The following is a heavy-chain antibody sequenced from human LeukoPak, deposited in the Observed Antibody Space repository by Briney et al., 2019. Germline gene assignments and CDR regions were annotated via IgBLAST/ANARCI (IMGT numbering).Heavy chain of an antibody. V-gene: IGHV3-48*04. J-gene: IGHJ4*02. D-gene: IGHD5-12*01. CDR3: ARAGSHRNSGYDY. Sequence: GSLRLSCAASGFTFSSFFMNWVRQAPGKGLEWVSYISTSSTTMYYADSVKGRFTISRDNAKNSLYLQMNSLRAEDTAVYYCARAGSHRNSGYDYWGQGILVTVSS. CDR1: GFTFSSFF. CDR2: ISTSSTTM.